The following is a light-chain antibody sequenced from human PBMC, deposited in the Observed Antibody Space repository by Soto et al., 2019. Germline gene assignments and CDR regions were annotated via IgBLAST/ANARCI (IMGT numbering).Light chain of an antibody. CDR3: QQLNSYPLP. J-gene: IGKJ3*01. CDR2: AAS. Sequence: DIQLTQSPSFLSASVGDRVTITCRASQGISSYLAWYQQKPGKAPKLLIYAASTLQSGVPSRFSGSGSGTEFPLTISSLQPEDFATYSCQQLNSYPLPFGPGTKVDIK. CDR1: QGISSY. V-gene: IGKV1-9*01.